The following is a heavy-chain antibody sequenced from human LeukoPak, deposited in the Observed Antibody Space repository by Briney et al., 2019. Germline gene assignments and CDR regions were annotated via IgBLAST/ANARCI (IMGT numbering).Heavy chain of an antibody. CDR3: AKDRNSGYYYDAFDI. V-gene: IGHV4-34*01. Sequence: SETLSLTCAVYGGSFSGYYWSWIRQPPGKGLEWIGEINHSGSTNYNPSLKSRVTISVDTSKNQFSLKLSSVTAADTAVYYCAKDRNSGYYYDAFDIWGQGTMVTVSS. J-gene: IGHJ3*02. CDR1: GGSFSGYY. CDR2: INHSGST. D-gene: IGHD5-12*01.